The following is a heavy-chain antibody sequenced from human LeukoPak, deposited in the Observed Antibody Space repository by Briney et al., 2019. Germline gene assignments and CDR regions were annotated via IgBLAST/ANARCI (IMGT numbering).Heavy chain of an antibody. CDR3: ARDPGSGSFF. Sequence: ASVKVSCKASGGTFSSYAISWVRQAPGQGVEWMGRIIPILGIANYAQKFQGRVTITADKSTSTAYMELSSLRSEDTAVYYCARDPGSGSFFWGQGTLVTVSS. D-gene: IGHD3-10*01. V-gene: IGHV1-69*04. CDR2: IIPILGIA. CDR1: GGTFSSYA. J-gene: IGHJ4*02.